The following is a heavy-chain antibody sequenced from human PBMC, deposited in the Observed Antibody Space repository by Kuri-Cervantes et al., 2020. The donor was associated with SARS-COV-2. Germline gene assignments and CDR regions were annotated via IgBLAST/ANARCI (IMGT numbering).Heavy chain of an antibody. CDR1: GGSISSHY. J-gene: IGHJ5*02. Sequence: GSLRLSCTVSGGSISSHYWSWIRQPPGKGLEWIGYIYYSGSTNYNPSLKSRVTISVGTSKNQFSLKLSSVTAADTAVYYCARRIVAAGTYWFDPWGQGTLVTVSS. CDR3: ARRIVAAGTYWFDP. D-gene: IGHD6-13*01. CDR2: IYYSGST. V-gene: IGHV4-59*11.